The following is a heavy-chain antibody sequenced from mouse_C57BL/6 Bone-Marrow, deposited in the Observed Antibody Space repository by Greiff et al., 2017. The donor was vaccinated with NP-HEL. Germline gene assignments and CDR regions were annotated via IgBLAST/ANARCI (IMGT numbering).Heavy chain of an antibody. CDR3: ARGRAWFAY. J-gene: IGHJ3*01. V-gene: IGHV5-16*01. Sequence: DVHLVESEGGLVQPGSSMKLSCTASGFTFSDYYMAWVRQVPEKGLEWVANIYYDGSSNYYRASLKSRSIITRDNANNILYLQISSLKSEDTATYYCARGRAWFAYWGQGTLVTVSA. CDR2: IYYDGSSN. CDR1: GFTFSDYY.